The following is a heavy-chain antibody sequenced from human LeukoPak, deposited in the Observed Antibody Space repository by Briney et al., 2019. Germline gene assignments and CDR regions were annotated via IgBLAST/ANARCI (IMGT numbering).Heavy chain of an antibody. CDR2: IYTSGST. CDR1: GGSISSYF. CDR3: ARDLGYSYADADYYMDV. J-gene: IGHJ6*03. Sequence: SETLSLTCTVSGGSISSYFWSWIRQPAGKGLEWIGRIYTSGSTNYNPSPKSRVTTSVDKSKNHFSLKLSSVTAAATAVYYCARDLGYSYADADYYMDVWGKGKTIIVS. V-gene: IGHV4-4*07. D-gene: IGHD5-18*01.